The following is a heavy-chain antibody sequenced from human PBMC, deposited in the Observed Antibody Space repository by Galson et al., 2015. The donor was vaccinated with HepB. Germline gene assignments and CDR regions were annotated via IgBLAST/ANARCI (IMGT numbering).Heavy chain of an antibody. Sequence: SLRLSCAASGFTVSVNSMTWVRQAPGKGLEWVAAISGSDDGTYHAASVRGRSTISRDDSKNTLYLQMNRLRAEDTATYYCAKGMAGSCTRVLCYSFDYWGQGSLVTVSS. V-gene: IGHV3-23*01. CDR1: GFTVSVNS. J-gene: IGHJ4*02. CDR2: ISGSDDGT. D-gene: IGHD2-8*02. CDR3: AKGMAGSCTRVLCYSFDY.